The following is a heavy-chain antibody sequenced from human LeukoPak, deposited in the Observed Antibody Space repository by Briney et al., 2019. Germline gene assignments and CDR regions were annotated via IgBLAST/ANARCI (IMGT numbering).Heavy chain of an antibody. V-gene: IGHV3-21*01. CDR3: ARSLVPAAISWWFDP. CDR1: GFTFSSYS. D-gene: IGHD2-2*02. J-gene: IGHJ5*02. CDR2: ISSSSSYI. Sequence: GGSLRLSCAASGFTFSSYSMNWDRQAPGKGLEWVSSISSSSSYIYYADSVKGRFTISRDNAKNTLYLQMNGLRAEDTAVYYCARSLVPAAISWWFDPWGQGTLVTVSS.